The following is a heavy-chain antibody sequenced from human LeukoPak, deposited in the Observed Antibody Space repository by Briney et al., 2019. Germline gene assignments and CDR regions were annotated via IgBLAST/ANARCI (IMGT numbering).Heavy chain of an antibody. J-gene: IGHJ4*02. V-gene: IGHV3-21*01. CDR1: GFTFSSYS. D-gene: IGHD4-17*01. CDR3: ARDPTTVTTPIYLDY. CDR2: ISSRSSYI. Sequence: GGSLGLSCAASGFTFSSYSMNWVRQAPGKGLEWVSSISSRSSYIYYADSVKGRFTISRDNAKNLLYLQMNSLRAEDTAVYYCARDPTTVTTPIYLDYWGQGTLVTVSS.